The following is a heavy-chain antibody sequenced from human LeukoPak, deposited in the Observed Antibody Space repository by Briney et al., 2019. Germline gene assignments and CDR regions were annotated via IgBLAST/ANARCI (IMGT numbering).Heavy chain of an antibody. Sequence: SETLSLTCTVSGGSISGYYWSWIRQPPGKGLEWIAYIYNSVTTNYNPSLKSRVTISIDTSNNQFSLRLSSVTAADTAVYYCARHNKVSGSYPLDPWGQGTLVTVS. J-gene: IGHJ5*02. V-gene: IGHV4-59*08. CDR1: GGSISGYY. CDR3: ARHNKVSGSYPLDP. CDR2: IYNSVTT. D-gene: IGHD1-26*01.